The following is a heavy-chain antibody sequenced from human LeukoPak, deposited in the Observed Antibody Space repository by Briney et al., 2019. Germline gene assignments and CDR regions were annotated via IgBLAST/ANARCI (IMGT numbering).Heavy chain of an antibody. CDR2: ISGSGGST. D-gene: IGHD2-21*02. Sequence: GGSLRLSCAASGFTFSSYAMSWVRQAPGKGLEWVSAISGSGGSTYYADSVKGRFTISRDNSKNTLYLQMNSLRAEDTAVYYCARDCGGDCYLDATFDYWGQGTLVTVSS. CDR1: GFTFSSYA. J-gene: IGHJ4*02. V-gene: IGHV3-23*01. CDR3: ARDCGGDCYLDATFDY.